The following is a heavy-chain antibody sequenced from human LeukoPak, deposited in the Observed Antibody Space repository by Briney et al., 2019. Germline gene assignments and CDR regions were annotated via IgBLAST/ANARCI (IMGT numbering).Heavy chain of an antibody. J-gene: IGHJ4*02. D-gene: IGHD5-12*01. V-gene: IGHV3-53*01. CDR2: LYSDGST. Sequence: GGSLRLSCAASGSAVSSSYMSWVRQAPGKGLEWDSVLYSDGSTYYADSVKGRFTISRDNSKNTLHLQMNDLRADDTAIYYCARSGPTLLWSKYFDYWGQGALVTVSS. CDR1: GSAVSSSY. CDR3: ARSGPTLLWSKYFDY.